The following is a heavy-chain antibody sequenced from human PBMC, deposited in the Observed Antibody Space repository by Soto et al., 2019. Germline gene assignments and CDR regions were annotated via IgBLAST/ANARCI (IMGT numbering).Heavy chain of an antibody. CDR2: IIPILGIA. CDR1: GGTFSSYT. D-gene: IGHD2-2*01. Sequence: SVKVSCKASGGTFSSYTISWVRQAPGQGLEWMGRIIPILGIANYAQKFQGRVTITADKSTSTAYMELSSLRSEDTAVYYCARDKDIIVVVPAAMDVGWFDPWGQGTLVTVSS. CDR3: ARDKDIIVVVPAAMDVGWFDP. V-gene: IGHV1-69*04. J-gene: IGHJ5*02.